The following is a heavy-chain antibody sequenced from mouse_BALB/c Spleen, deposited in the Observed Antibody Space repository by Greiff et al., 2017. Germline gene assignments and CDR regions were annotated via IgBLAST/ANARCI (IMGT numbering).Heavy chain of an antibody. Sequence: EVKLVESGAELVKPGASVKLSCTASGFNFKDTYMPWVKQRPEQGLEWIGRIGPANGNTKYDTKFQGKATITADTTSNTAYLQLSRVASEDSAVYYGAREGGYAMDDWGEGTSVTVSS. J-gene: IGHJ4*01. CDR3: AREGGYAMDD. CDR2: IGPANGNT. CDR1: GFNFKDTY. V-gene: IGHV14-3*02.